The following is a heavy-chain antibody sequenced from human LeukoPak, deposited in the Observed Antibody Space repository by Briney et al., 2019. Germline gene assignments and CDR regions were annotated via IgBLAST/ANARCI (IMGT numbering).Heavy chain of an antibody. J-gene: IGHJ4*02. CDR1: GYTFTGYY. V-gene: IGHV1-2*02. CDR2: INPNSGGT. CDR3: ASFLGYSYGWDY. Sequence: ASVKVSCTASGYTFTGYYMHWVRQAPGQGLEWMGWINPNSGGTNYAQKFQGRVTMTRDTSISTAYMELSRLRSDDTAVYYCASFLGYSYGWDYWSQGTLVTVSS. D-gene: IGHD5-18*01.